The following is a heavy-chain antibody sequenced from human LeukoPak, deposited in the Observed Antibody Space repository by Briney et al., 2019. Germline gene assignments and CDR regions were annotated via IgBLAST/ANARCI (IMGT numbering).Heavy chain of an antibody. CDR3: ARQGGGPYSGSPLDY. D-gene: IGHD1-26*01. CDR2: INAGNGNT. CDR1: GYTFSTYA. V-gene: IGHV1-3*01. J-gene: IGHJ4*02. Sequence: ASVKVSCKASGYTFSTYAIHWVRQAPGRRLEWMGWINAGNGNTKYLEKFQGRITITRDTSASTGYMELSSLRSEDTAVYYCARQGGGPYSGSPLDYWGQGTLVTVSS.